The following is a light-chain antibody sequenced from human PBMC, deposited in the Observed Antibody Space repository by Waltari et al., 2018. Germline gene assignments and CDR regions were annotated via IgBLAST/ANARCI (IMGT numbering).Light chain of an antibody. CDR3: FSYADGRSLV. CDR2: QGT. V-gene: IGLV2-23*01. CDR1: STDLGSSTL. J-gene: IGLJ2*01. Sequence: QSALTQPASVSGSPGQSITISCTGSSTDLGSSTLVSWYQPHPDKAPKLLVYQGTERPYGFSPRFSGSKSGTTASLTISTLQAEDEADYYCFSYADGRSLVFGGGTKLTVL.